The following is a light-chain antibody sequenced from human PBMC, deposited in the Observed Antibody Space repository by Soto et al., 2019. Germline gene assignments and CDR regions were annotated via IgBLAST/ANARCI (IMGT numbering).Light chain of an antibody. J-gene: IGLJ2*01. V-gene: IGLV2-14*01. CDR3: SSYTSSSTLV. CDR2: DVS. Sequence: QSALTQPASVSGSPGQSITISCTGTSNDVGAYNYVSWYQQHPGKAPKLMIYDVSNRPSGVSDRFSGSKSGNTASLTISGLQAEDEADYYCSSYTSSSTLVFGGGTKVTVL. CDR1: SNDVGAYNY.